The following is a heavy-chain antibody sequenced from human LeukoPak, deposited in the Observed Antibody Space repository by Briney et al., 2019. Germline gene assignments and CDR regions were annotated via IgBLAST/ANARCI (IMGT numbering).Heavy chain of an antibody. CDR3: ARDLGGYCSSTSCYTRGWFDP. CDR2: IYYSGST. D-gene: IGHD2-2*02. J-gene: IGHJ5*02. Sequence: SETLSLTCTVSGGSISSSSYYWGWIRQPPGKGLEWIGSIYYSGSTYYNPSLKSRVTISVDTSKNQFSLKLSSVTAADTAVYYCARDLGGYCSSTSCYTRGWFDPWGQGTLVTVSS. V-gene: IGHV4-39*07. CDR1: GGSISSSSYY.